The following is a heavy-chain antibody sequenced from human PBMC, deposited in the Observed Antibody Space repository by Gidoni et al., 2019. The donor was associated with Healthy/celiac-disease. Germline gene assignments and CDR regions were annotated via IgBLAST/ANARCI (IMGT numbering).Heavy chain of an antibody. CDR1: GGSFSGYY. V-gene: IGHV4-34*01. CDR2: INHSGST. Sequence: QVQLQQWGAGLLKPSETLSLTCAVYGGSFSGYYWSWIRQPPGKGLEWIGEINHSGSTNYNPSLKSRVTISVDTSKNQFSLKLSSVTAADTAVYYCARGNRYYGSGSYYNQGRYFDYWGQGTLVTVSS. CDR3: ARGNRYYGSGSYYNQGRYFDY. J-gene: IGHJ4*02. D-gene: IGHD3-10*01.